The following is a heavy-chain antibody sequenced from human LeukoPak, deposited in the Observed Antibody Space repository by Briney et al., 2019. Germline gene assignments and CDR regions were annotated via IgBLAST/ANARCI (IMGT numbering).Heavy chain of an antibody. J-gene: IGHJ4*02. Sequence: SETLSLTCIVSGGSISSYYWSWIRQPPGRGLEWIGEINHSGSTSYSASLKSRVTISVDTSKNQFSLKLNSVTAADTAVYYCARGDIAAGGAPFDYWGQGTLVTVSS. CDR3: ARGDIAAGGAPFDY. CDR1: GGSISSYY. D-gene: IGHD6-13*01. V-gene: IGHV4-34*01. CDR2: INHSGST.